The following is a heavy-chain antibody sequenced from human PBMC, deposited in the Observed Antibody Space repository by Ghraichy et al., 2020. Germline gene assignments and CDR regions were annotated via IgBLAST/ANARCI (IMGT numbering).Heavy chain of an antibody. V-gene: IGHV2-70*01. Sequence: QTLSLTCTFSGFSLSTSGMCVSWIRQPPGKALEWLALIDWDDDKYYSTSLKTRLTISKDTSKNQVVLTMTNMDPVDTATYYCARIRWGYDSSGQYFDYWGQGTLVTVTS. CDR3: ARIRWGYDSSGQYFDY. J-gene: IGHJ4*02. D-gene: IGHD3-22*01. CDR2: IDWDDDK. CDR1: GFSLSTSGMC.